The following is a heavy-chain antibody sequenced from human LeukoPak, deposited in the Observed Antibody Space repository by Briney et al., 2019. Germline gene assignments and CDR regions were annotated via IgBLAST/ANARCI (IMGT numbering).Heavy chain of an antibody. CDR3: ARTILRSTGELDI. CDR1: GGSISSGDYY. D-gene: IGHD1-26*01. CDR2: IYYSGST. Sequence: SQTLSLTCTVSGGSISSGDYYWSWIRQPPGKGLEWIGYIYYSGSTYYNPSLKSRVTISVDTSKNQFSLKLSSVTAADTAVYYCARTILRSTGELDIWGQGTMVTVSS. J-gene: IGHJ3*02. V-gene: IGHV4-30-4*01.